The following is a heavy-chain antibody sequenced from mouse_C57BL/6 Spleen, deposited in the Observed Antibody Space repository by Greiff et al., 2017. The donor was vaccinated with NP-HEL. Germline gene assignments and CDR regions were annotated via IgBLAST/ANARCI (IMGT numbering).Heavy chain of an antibody. V-gene: IGHV1-5*01. D-gene: IGHD1-1*01. CDR3: KRSGVITTVVADYFDY. CDR1: GYTFTSYW. J-gene: IGHJ2*01. Sequence: EVQLQQSGTVLARPGASVKMSCKTSGYTFTSYWMHWVKQRPGQGLEWIGAIYPGNSDTSYNQKFKGKAKLTAVTSASTAYMELSSLTNEDSAVYYCKRSGVITTVVADYFDYWGQGTTLTVSS. CDR2: IYPGNSDT.